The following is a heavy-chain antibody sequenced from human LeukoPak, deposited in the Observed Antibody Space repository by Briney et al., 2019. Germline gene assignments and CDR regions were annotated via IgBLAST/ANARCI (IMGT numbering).Heavy chain of an antibody. CDR1: GFTFSTYS. Sequence: GGSLRLSCVASGFTFSTYSMDWVRQAPGKGLEWVSSISSSSSYIYYADSVKGRFTISRDNAKNSLYLQMNSLRAEDTAVYYCARDLRDSSSWCNNWFDPWGQGTLVTVSS. D-gene: IGHD6-13*01. CDR2: ISSSSSYI. CDR3: ARDLRDSSSWCNNWFDP. V-gene: IGHV3-21*01. J-gene: IGHJ5*02.